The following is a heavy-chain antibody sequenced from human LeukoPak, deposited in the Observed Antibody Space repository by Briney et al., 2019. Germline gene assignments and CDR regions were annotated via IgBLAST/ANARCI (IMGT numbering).Heavy chain of an antibody. V-gene: IGHV1-46*01. J-gene: IGHJ4*02. CDR1: GYTFTSYY. CDR3: ARDLGIAVAGTLADY. CDR2: INPSGGST. Sequence: ASVTVSCKASGYTFTSYYMHWVRQAPGQGLEWMGIINPSGGSTSYAQKFQGRVTMTRDMSTSTVYMELSSLRSEDTAVYYCARDLGIAVAGTLADYWGQGTLVTVSS. D-gene: IGHD6-19*01.